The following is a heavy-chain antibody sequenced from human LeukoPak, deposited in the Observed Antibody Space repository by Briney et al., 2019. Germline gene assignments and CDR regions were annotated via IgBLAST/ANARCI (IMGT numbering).Heavy chain of an antibody. D-gene: IGHD6-19*01. CDR3: ARVNGPSAVAGGRGSCS. CDR2: INHSGGT. CDR1: GGTFSDYY. V-gene: IGHV4-34*01. J-gene: IGHJ5*02. Sequence: SGTLSLTCAVSGGTFSDYYRSWIRQPPGKGLEWVWEINHSGGTNYNPSLKGRVTISIDTSNNHLSLQMSTVNAADTAVYYCARVNGPSAVAGGRGSCSCGEGTLVSVSS.